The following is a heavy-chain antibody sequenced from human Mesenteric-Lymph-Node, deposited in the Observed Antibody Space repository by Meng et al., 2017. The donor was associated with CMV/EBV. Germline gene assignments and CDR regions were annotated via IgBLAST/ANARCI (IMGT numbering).Heavy chain of an antibody. CDR3: ARDWTLDTYGYGSDY. CDR2: ITSGDST. J-gene: IGHJ4*02. V-gene: IGHV3-23*01. D-gene: IGHD5-18*01. Sequence: GGSLRLSCAASGFTFSSDAMSWVRQAPGKGLEWVSTITSGDSTYYADSVKGRFTISRDNSKSSLYLQMNSLRAEDTAVYYCARDWTLDTYGYGSDYWGQGTLVTVSS. CDR1: GFTFSSDA.